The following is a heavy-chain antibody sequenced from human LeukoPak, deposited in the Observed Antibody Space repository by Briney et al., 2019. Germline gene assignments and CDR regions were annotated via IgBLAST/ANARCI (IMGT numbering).Heavy chain of an antibody. D-gene: IGHD3-10*01. V-gene: IGHV4-59*12. CDR3: AREITMVRGVMMFYFDY. CDR2: IYYSGST. Sequence: SETLSLTCTVSGGSISSYYWSWIRQPPGKGLEWIGYIYYSGSTNYNPSLKSRVTISVDTSKNQFSLKLSSVTAADTAVYYCAREITMVRGVMMFYFDYWGQGTLVTVSS. J-gene: IGHJ4*02. CDR1: GGSISSYY.